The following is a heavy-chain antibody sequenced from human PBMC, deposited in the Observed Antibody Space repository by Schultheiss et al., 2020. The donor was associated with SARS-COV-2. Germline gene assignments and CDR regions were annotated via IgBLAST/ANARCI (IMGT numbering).Heavy chain of an antibody. CDR2: ISSSSSTI. CDR1: GFTFSSYS. J-gene: IGHJ6*02. Sequence: GGSLRLSCAASGFTFSSYSMNWVRQAPGKGLEWVSYISSSSSTIYYADSVKGRFTISRDNAKNSLYLQMNSLRDEDTAVYYCARGGDSRLEPEYYYYGMDVWGQGTTVTVSS. V-gene: IGHV3-48*02. D-gene: IGHD1-14*01. CDR3: ARGGDSRLEPEYYYYGMDV.